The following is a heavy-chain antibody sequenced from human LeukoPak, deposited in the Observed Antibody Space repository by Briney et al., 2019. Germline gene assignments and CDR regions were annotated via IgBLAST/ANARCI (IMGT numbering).Heavy chain of an antibody. J-gene: IGHJ3*02. Sequence: GGSLRLSCAASGFTFRNYWMSWVRQTPGKGLEWVANIKPDGSDNYYVDSVKGRFTIFRDNAKNSLYLQMNSLRAEDTAVYYCARPGYGDEHDAFDIWGQGTMVTVSS. CDR3: ARPGYGDEHDAFDI. D-gene: IGHD4-17*01. CDR2: IKPDGSDN. V-gene: IGHV3-7*01. CDR1: GFTFRNYW.